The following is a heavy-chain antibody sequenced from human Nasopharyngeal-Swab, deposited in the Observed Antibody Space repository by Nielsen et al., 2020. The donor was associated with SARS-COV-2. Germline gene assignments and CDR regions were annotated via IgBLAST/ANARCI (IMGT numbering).Heavy chain of an antibody. J-gene: IGHJ4*02. CDR1: GGSISSYY. CDR3: ARARAGYRGFDY. V-gene: IGHV4-59*01. D-gene: IGHD3-9*01. Sequence: SETLSLTCTVSGGSISSYYWSWIRQPPGKGLEWIGYIYYSGSTNYNPSLKSRVTMSVDTSKNQFSLKLSSVTVADTAVYYCARARAGYRGFDYWGQGTLVTVSS. CDR2: IYYSGST.